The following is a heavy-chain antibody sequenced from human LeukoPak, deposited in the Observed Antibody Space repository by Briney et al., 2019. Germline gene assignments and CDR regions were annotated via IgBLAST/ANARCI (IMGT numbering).Heavy chain of an antibody. V-gene: IGHV1-18*01. CDR1: GYKFSSYG. CDR3: ARVLRLGEVSLGF. D-gene: IGHD3-16*02. Sequence: ASVKVSCKASGYKFSSYGITWVRQARGQGLEWMGWTTAYNGNTRIAEKFQARVTLTTNTATDTAFMELGSLRFDDTAVYYCARVLRLGEVSLGFWGQGTLVTVSS. J-gene: IGHJ4*02. CDR2: TTAYNGNT.